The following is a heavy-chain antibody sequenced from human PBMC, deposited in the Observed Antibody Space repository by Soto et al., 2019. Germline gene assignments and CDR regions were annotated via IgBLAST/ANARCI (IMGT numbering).Heavy chain of an antibody. J-gene: IGHJ5*02. D-gene: IGHD4-17*01. Sequence: PGGSLRLSCAASGFTFSSYAMSWVRQAPGKGLEWVSAISGSGGSTYYADSVKGRFTISRDNSKNTLYLQMNSLRAEDTAVYYCAKPPSTPYGDLLTENWFDPRGQGTLVTVSS. V-gene: IGHV3-23*01. CDR1: GFTFSSYA. CDR2: ISGSGGST. CDR3: AKPPSTPYGDLLTENWFDP.